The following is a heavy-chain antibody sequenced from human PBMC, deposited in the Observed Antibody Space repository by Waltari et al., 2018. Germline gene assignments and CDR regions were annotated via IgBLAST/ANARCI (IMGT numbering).Heavy chain of an antibody. CDR2: IYSGGTT. CDR3: ARNQVETALGY. Sequence: EVQLVESGGGLIQPGGSLRLSCVASGVTVSNNYMTWLRLAPGKGLELVSLIYSGGTTYYADSVRGRFTISRDGSKNTVYLQMNSLRAEDTAVYFCARNQVETALGYWGQGTLVTVSS. J-gene: IGHJ4*02. V-gene: IGHV3-53*01. D-gene: IGHD2-21*02. CDR1: GVTVSNNY.